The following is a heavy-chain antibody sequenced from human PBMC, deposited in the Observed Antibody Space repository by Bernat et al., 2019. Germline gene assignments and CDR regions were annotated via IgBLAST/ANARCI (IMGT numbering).Heavy chain of an antibody. CDR1: GGTFSSYA. Sequence: QVQLVQSGAEVKKPGSSVKVSCKASGGTFSSYAISWVRQAPGQGLEWMGGIIPIFGTANYAQKFQGRVTITADESTSTAYMELSSLRSEDTAVYYCARGVGATPYYYYYGMDVWGQGTTATVSS. CDR2: IIPIFGTA. J-gene: IGHJ6*02. D-gene: IGHD1-26*01. CDR3: ARGVGATPYYYYYGMDV. V-gene: IGHV1-69*01.